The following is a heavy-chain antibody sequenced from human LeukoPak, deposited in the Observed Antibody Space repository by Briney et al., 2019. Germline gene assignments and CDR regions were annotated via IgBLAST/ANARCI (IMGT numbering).Heavy chain of an antibody. Sequence: GGSLRLSCAASGFTFSSYSMSWVRQAPGKGLEWVANIKQDGSEKYYVDSVKGRFTIYRDNAKNPLYLQLNSLRAEDTAVYYCARDLWWLNDYWGQGTLVTVSS. D-gene: IGHD5-12*01. CDR1: GFTFSSYS. CDR2: IKQDGSEK. J-gene: IGHJ4*02. CDR3: ARDLWWLNDY. V-gene: IGHV3-7*01.